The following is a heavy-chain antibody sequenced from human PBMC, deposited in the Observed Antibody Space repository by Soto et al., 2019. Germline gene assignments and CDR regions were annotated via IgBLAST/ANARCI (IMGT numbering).Heavy chain of an antibody. J-gene: IGHJ4*02. D-gene: IGHD3-9*01. CDR3: TTFNNGYYDILTGYYMFDY. CDR1: GFTFSNAW. Sequence: GGSLRLSCAASGFTFSNAWMSWVRQAPGKGLEWVSRIKSKTDGGTTDYAAPVKGRFTISRDDSKNTLYLQMNSLKTEDTAVYYCTTFNNGYYDILTGYYMFDYWGQGTLVTVSS. V-gene: IGHV3-15*01. CDR2: IKSKTDGGTT.